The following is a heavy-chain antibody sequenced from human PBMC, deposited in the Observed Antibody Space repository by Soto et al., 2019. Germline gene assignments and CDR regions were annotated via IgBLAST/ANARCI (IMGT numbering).Heavy chain of an antibody. CDR1: GGSISSFY. D-gene: IGHD3-3*01. CDR2: VYYSGST. J-gene: IGHJ5*02. CDR3: ARKDVWSDLDT. Sequence: SETLSLTCTISGGSISSFYWSWIRQPPGKGLEWIGYVYYSGSTNYNPSLKSRVTISLDTSKNQFSLRRNSVTAADTAVYYCARKDVWSDLDTWGQGTLVTVS. V-gene: IGHV4-59*01.